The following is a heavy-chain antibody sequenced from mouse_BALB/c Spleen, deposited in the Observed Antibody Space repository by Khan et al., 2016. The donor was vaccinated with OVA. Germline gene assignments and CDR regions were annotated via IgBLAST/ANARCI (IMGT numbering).Heavy chain of an antibody. Sequence: VQLQQSGPVLVKPGASVKMSCKASGYTFTNYIVHWVQQKPGQGLEWIGYINPYNDGAKYNEKFKGKATLTSDKSSSTAYMELSGLTSDDSAVYYCAGDFGSSFWFAYWGQGTLVTVSA. D-gene: IGHD1-1*01. CDR1: GYTFTNYI. CDR2: INPYNDGA. J-gene: IGHJ3*01. CDR3: AGDFGSSFWFAY. V-gene: IGHV1S136*01.